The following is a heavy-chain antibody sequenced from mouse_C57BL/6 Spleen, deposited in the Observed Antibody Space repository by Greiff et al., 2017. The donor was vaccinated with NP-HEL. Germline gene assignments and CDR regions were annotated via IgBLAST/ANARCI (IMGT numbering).Heavy chain of an antibody. CDR1: GYAFSSYW. J-gene: IGHJ1*03. CDR2: IYPGDGDT. CDR3: ARGYDGYYWYFDV. V-gene: IGHV1-80*01. Sequence: QVQLQQSGAELVKPGASVKISCKASGYAFSSYWMNWVKQRPGKGLEWIGQIYPGDGDTNYNGKFKGKATLTADKSSSTAYMQLSSLTSEDSAVYFCARGYDGYYWYFDVWSTGTTVTVSS. D-gene: IGHD2-3*01.